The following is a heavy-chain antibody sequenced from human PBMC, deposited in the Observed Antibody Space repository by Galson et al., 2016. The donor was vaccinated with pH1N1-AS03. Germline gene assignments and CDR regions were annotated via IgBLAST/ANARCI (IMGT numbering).Heavy chain of an antibody. D-gene: IGHD1-26*01. CDR3: ARDRHYVTSGRFYYESEH. CDR1: GGTFGSYG. V-gene: IGHV1-69*13. J-gene: IGHJ4*02. CDR2: IIPPSGTT. Sequence: SVKVSCKASGGTFGSYGISWVRQAPGQGLEWVGGIIPPSGTTDYAQRFQDRVTITADDTTNTAYMELNSLTSEDTAVYFCARDRHYVTSGRFYYESEHWGQGTLVIVSS.